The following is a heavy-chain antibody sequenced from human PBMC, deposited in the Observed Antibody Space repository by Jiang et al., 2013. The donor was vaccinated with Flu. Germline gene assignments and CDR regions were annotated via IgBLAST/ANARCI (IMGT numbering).Heavy chain of an antibody. CDR3: ARDPHPVIVEGVFGY. CDR1: GFTFSSYA. D-gene: IGHD3-22*01. CDR2: ISYDGSNK. V-gene: IGHV3-30-3*01. J-gene: IGHJ4*02. Sequence: QLVESGGGLVQPGGSLRLSCAASGFTFSSYAMHWVRQAPGKGLEWVAVISYDGSNKYYADSVKGRFTISRDNSKNTLYLQMNSLRAEDTAVYYCARDPHPVIVEGVFGYWGQGTLVTVSS.